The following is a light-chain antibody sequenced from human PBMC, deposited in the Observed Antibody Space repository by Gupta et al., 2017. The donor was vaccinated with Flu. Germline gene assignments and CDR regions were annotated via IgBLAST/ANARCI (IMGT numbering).Light chain of an antibody. CDR3: QHYDYYPWI. CDR2: RAS. V-gene: IGKV1-5*03. J-gene: IGKJ1*01. Sequence: DIEVTQSPSTLSASPGDRVTITCRASQSVRIYLAWYQQKPGKAPKLLINRASKLESGVPSRFSGSGSGTEFTFTISSVQPDDFATYYCQHYDYYPWIFGQGTTVEIK. CDR1: QSVRIY.